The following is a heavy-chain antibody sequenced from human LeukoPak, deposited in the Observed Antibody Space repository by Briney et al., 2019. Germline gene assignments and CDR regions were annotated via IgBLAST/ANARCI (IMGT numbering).Heavy chain of an antibody. D-gene: IGHD3-3*01. CDR2: IYTSGST. J-gene: IGHJ5*02. V-gene: IGHV4-61*02. CDR3: ATVTLRFLEWS. Sequence: SETLSLTCTVSGGSISSSSYYWSWIRQPAGKGLEWIGRIYTSGSTNYNPSLKSRITMSLDTSKNQFSLKLSSVTAADTAVYYCATVTLRFLEWSWGQGTLVTVSS. CDR1: GGSISSSSYY.